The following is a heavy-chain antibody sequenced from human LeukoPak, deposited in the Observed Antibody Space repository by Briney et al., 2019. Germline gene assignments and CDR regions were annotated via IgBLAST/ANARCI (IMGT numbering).Heavy chain of an antibody. CDR3: AKDDDWGRYKH. CDR2: ISWNSGSI. Sequence: GGSLRLSCAASGFTFDDYAMHWVRQAPGKGLEWVSGISWNSGSIGYADSVKGRFTISRDNAKSSLYLQMNSLRAEDTAVYYCAKDDDWGRYKHWGQGTLVTVSS. J-gene: IGHJ1*01. CDR1: GFTFDDYA. V-gene: IGHV3-9*01. D-gene: IGHD3-16*01.